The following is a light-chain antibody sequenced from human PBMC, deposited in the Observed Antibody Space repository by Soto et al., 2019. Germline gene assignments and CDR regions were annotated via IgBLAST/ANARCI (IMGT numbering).Light chain of an antibody. CDR1: QSVSSSY. J-gene: IGKJ2*01. CDR3: QQYGSSVYT. Sequence: EIVLTQSPGTLSLSPGERATLSCRAGQSVSSSYLAWYQQKPGQAPRLLIYGASSRVTGIPDRFSGSGSGTDFTLTISRLKPEDFAVYYCQQYGSSVYTFGQGTKLEIK. CDR2: GAS. V-gene: IGKV3-20*01.